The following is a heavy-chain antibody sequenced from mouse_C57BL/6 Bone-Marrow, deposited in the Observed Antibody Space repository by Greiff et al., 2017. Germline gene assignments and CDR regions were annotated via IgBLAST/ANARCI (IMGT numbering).Heavy chain of an antibody. CDR2: LYPGSGST. CDR1: GYTFTSYW. D-gene: IGHD1-1*01. CDR3: AREGDYGSSYLDY. Sequence: QVQLQQSGAELVKPGASVKMSCKASGYTFTSYWITWVKQRPGQGLEWIGDLYPGSGSTNYNEKFKSKATLTVDTSSSTAYMQLSSLTSEDSAVYYCAREGDYGSSYLDYWGQGTTLTVSS. J-gene: IGHJ2*01. V-gene: IGHV1-55*01.